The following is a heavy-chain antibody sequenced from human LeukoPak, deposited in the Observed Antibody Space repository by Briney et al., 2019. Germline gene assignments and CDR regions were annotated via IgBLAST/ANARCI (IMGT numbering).Heavy chain of an antibody. CDR2: ISAYNGNT. D-gene: IGHD3-22*01. CDR3: ARDKDYYDSSGYYFRYYYYYMDV. CDR1: GYTFTSYG. V-gene: IGHV1-18*01. J-gene: IGHJ6*03. Sequence: ASVKVSRKASGYTFTSYGISWVRQAPGQGLEWMGWISAYNGNTNYAQKFQGRVTITTDESTSTAYMELSSLRSEDTAVYYCARDKDYYDSSGYYFRYYYYYMDVWGKGTTVTVSS.